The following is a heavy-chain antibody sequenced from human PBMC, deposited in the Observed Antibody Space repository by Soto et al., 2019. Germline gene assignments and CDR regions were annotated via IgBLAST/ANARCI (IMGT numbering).Heavy chain of an antibody. Sequence: QITLKESGPTLVRPPQTLTLTCTFSGFSLTSGVGVGWIRQPPGKALEWLALIYWDDDQRYSPSLKNRLTIPRANSKNVVVLTMTNVGPVDTATYFCAHIDPDIVTVGGHGGFDYWGQGTLVTVSS. CDR3: AHIDPDIVTVGGHGGFDY. CDR2: IYWDDDQ. J-gene: IGHJ4*02. D-gene: IGHD3-9*01. CDR1: GFSLTSGVG. V-gene: IGHV2-5*02.